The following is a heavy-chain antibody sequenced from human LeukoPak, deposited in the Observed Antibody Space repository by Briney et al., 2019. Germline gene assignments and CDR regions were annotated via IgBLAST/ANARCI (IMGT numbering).Heavy chain of an antibody. CDR1: GLTFSGYA. Sequence: PGGSLRLSCAASGLTFSGYAMHWVRQAPGKGLEWVVVISKDGRDKYYIDSVKGRFTISRDNSKNTLYLHMNSLRTEDTAVYLCAKDAGLAAAGTFDSWGQGTLVTVSS. J-gene: IGHJ4*02. V-gene: IGHV3-30*18. D-gene: IGHD6-13*01. CDR2: ISKDGRDK. CDR3: AKDAGLAAAGTFDS.